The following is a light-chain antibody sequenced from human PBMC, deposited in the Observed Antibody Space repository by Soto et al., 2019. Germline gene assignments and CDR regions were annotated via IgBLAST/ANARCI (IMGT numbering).Light chain of an antibody. CDR3: QQYYSTPLT. V-gene: IGKV4-1*01. CDR1: QSVLYSSNNKNY. J-gene: IGKJ4*01. CDR2: WAS. Sequence: DIVMTQSPDSLAVSLGERATINCKSSQSVLYSSNNKNYLAWYQQKPGQPPKLPIYWASTRESGVADRFSGSGSGTDFTLTISSLQAEDVAVYYCQQYYSTPLTFGGGTKVEIK.